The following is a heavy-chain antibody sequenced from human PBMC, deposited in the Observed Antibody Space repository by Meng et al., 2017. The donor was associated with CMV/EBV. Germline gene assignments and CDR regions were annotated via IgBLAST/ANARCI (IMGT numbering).Heavy chain of an antibody. CDR3: ARALGVRGVPNWFDP. CDR2: INPSGGST. Sequence: SGYTFTSYYMHWVRQAPGQGLEWMGIINPSGGSTSYAQKFQGRVTMTRDTSTSTVYMELSSLRSEDTAVYYCARALGVRGVPNWFDPWGQGTLVTVSS. CDR1: GYTFTSYY. V-gene: IGHV1-46*01. D-gene: IGHD3-10*01. J-gene: IGHJ5*02.